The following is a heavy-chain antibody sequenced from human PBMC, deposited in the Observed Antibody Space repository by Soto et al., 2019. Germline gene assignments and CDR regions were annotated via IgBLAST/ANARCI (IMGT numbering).Heavy chain of an antibody. Sequence: PGGSLRLSCAASGFTFRSSAMSWVRQAPGKGLEWVSTISDNGGRTFHADSVNGRFTISRDNSESTLYLQMDSLGAEDTAVYYCARSSYFYDSTSGPSDGFDIWSRGTKDTVSS. V-gene: IGHV3-23*01. CDR2: ISDNGGRT. CDR1: GFTFRSSA. J-gene: IGHJ3*02. CDR3: ARSSYFYDSTSGPSDGFDI. D-gene: IGHD3-22*01.